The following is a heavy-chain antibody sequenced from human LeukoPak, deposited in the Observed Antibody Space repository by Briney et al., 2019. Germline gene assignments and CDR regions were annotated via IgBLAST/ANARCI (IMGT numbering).Heavy chain of an antibody. V-gene: IGHV4-39*01. D-gene: IGHD6-19*01. CDR3: ARRGGIAVH. CDR2: IYYSGST. Sequence: PSETLSLTCTVSGGSISSSSYYWGWIRQPPGKGPEWIGSIYYSGSTYYNPSLKSRVTISVDTSKNQFSLKLSSVTAADTAVYYCARRGGIAVHWGQGTLVTVSS. CDR1: GGSISSSSYY. J-gene: IGHJ4*02.